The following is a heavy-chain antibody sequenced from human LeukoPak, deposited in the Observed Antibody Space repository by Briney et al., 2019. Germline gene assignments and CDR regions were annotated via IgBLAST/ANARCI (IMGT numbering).Heavy chain of an antibody. J-gene: IGHJ4*02. Sequence: GGSLRLSCAASGFTLSNYWMTWIRQAPGKGLEWVAHNKEDGTIKDYMDSVKGRFTISRDNTKNSLFLQLSSLRAEGTAVYYCVRDRGWFHFDLWGQGTLVTVSS. CDR2: NKEDGTIK. CDR3: VRDRGWFHFDL. D-gene: IGHD3-10*01. V-gene: IGHV3-7*01. CDR1: GFTLSNYW.